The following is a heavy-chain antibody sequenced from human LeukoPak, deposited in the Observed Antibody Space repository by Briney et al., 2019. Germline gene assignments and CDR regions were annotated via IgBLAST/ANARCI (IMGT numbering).Heavy chain of an antibody. CDR2: IYYSGGT. Sequence: PSETLSLTCTVSGGSISSGDYYWSWIRQPPGKGLEWIGYIYYSGGTYYNPSLKSRVTISVDTSKNQFSLKLSSVTAADTAVYYCARLTTVTTGHDYWGQGTLVTVSS. D-gene: IGHD4-17*01. J-gene: IGHJ4*02. V-gene: IGHV4-30-4*01. CDR3: ARLTTVTTGHDY. CDR1: GGSISSGDYY.